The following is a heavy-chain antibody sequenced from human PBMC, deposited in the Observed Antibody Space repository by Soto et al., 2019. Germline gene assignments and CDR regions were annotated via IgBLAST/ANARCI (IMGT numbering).Heavy chain of an antibody. J-gene: IGHJ6*02. Sequence: PGGSLRLSCAASGFAFTFSAMDWVRQAPGKGLEWVSTISDSTGTTFSADSVQGRFTISRDNSKNTLYLQMSGLRAEDTAVYYCAKSARHFDSSGAYYYDVMDVWGLGTTVTVSS. D-gene: IGHD3-22*01. CDR2: ISDSTGTT. CDR3: AKSARHFDSSGAYYYDVMDV. CDR1: GFAFTFSA. V-gene: IGHV3-23*01.